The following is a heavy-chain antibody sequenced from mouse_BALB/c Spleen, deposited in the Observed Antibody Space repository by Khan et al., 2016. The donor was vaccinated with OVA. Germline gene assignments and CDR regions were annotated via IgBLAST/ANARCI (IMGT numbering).Heavy chain of an antibody. CDR1: GFSLTRYN. V-gene: IGHV2-6-4*01. D-gene: IGHD2-14*01. Sequence: QVQLKESGPGLVAPSQSLSITCTVSGFSLTRYNIHWVRQPPGKGLEWLGMIWGGGGTDYNSTLKIRLSISTDNSKSQVFLKMHSLQTDDTAIYDCASAYYRYGGYYAMDYWGQGTSVTVSS. CDR3: ASAYYRYGGYYAMDY. CDR2: IWGGGGT. J-gene: IGHJ4*01.